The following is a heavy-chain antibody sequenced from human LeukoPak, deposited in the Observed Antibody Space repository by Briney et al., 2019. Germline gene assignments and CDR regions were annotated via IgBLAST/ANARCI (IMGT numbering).Heavy chain of an antibody. V-gene: IGHV4-59*08. J-gene: IGHJ3*02. CDR3: ARQLPVLLWFGELFDAFDI. CDR1: GGSISSYY. D-gene: IGHD3-10*01. Sequence: SETLSLTCTVSGGSISSYYWSWIRQPPGKGLEWIEYIYYSGSTNYNPSLKSRVTISVDTSKNQFSLKLSSVTAADTAVYYCARQLPVLLWFGELFDAFDIWGQGTMVTVSS. CDR2: IYYSGST.